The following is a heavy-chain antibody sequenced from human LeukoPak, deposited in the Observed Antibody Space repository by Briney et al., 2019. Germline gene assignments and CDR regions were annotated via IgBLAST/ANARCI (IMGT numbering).Heavy chain of an antibody. CDR1: GFTFDDYA. CDR3: AKSGYSSPPDY. Sequence: PGRSLRLSFAASGFTFDDYAMHWVRQAPGKGLEWVSGISWNSGSIGYADSVKGRFTISRDNAKNSLYLQMNSLRAEDTALYYCAKSGYSSPPDYWGQGTLVTVSS. CDR2: ISWNSGSI. J-gene: IGHJ4*02. V-gene: IGHV3-9*01. D-gene: IGHD6-19*01.